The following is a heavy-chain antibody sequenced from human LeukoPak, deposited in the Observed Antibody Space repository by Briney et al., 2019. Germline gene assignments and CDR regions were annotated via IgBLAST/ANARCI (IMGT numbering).Heavy chain of an antibody. V-gene: IGHV3-73*01. CDR2: IRSKANSYAT. D-gene: IGHD2-2*01. Sequence: GGSLRLSCAASGLTFSSYAMSWVRQASGKGLEWVGRIRSKANSYATAYAASVKGRFTISRDDSKNTAYLQMNSLKTEDTAVYYCTRLGVVVVPAARMDVWGQGTTVTVSS. CDR3: TRLGVVVVPAARMDV. CDR1: GLTFSSYA. J-gene: IGHJ6*02.